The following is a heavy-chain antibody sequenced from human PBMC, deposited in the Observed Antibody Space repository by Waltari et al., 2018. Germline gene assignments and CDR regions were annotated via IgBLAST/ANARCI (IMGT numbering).Heavy chain of an antibody. CDR2: INAGNGNT. CDR3: AREGDNSHLFDF. D-gene: IGHD6-13*01. J-gene: IGHJ4*02. Sequence: QVQLVQSGAEVKKPGASVKVSCKASGYTFPTYVLHWVRQAPGQRLEWMGSINAGNGNTRYSQGFQGRVTITRDTPATTAYMELSSLRSDDVAVYFCAREGDNSHLFDFWGQGTLLTVSS. CDR1: GYTFPTYV. V-gene: IGHV1-3*03.